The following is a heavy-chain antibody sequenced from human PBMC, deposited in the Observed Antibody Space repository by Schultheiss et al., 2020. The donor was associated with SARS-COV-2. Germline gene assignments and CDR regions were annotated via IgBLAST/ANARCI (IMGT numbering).Heavy chain of an antibody. D-gene: IGHD6-13*01. CDR1: GFTFSTYA. V-gene: IGHV3-64*02. CDR3: ARPIAAARGKDAFDI. Sequence: GESLKISCSASGFTFSTYAMHWVRQAPGKGLEYVSAISSNGGSTYYADSVKGRFTISRDNSKNTLYLQMGSLRAEDMAVYYCARPIAAARGKDAFDIWGQGTMVTVSS. J-gene: IGHJ3*02. CDR2: ISSNGGST.